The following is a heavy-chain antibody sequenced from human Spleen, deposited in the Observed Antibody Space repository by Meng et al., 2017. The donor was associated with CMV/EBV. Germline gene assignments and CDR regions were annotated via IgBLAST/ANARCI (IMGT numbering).Heavy chain of an antibody. CDR3: ARSNYYYDFWSGYSYYYGMDV. CDR1: GFTFSSYA. D-gene: IGHD3-3*01. V-gene: IGHV3-30*04. CDR2: ISYDGSNK. J-gene: IGHJ6*02. Sequence: GGSLRLSCAASGFTFSSYAMHWVRQAPGKGLEWVAVISYDGSNKYYADSVKGRFTISRDNSKNTLYLQMNSLRAEDTAVYYCARSNYYYDFWSGYSYYYGMDVWGQGTTVTVSS.